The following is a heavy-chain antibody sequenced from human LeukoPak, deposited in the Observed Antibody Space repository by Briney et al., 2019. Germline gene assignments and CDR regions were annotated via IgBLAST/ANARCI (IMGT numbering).Heavy chain of an antibody. V-gene: IGHV6-1*01. CDR2: TYYRSKWYN. CDR1: GDSVSSNSFA. CDR3: ARGRGWYDPKDY. Sequence: SQTLSLTCAISGDSVSSNSFAWNWIRQSPSRGLEWLGRTYYRSKWYNDYAVSVKSRITINPVTSKNQFSLQLNSVTPEDTAVYYCARGRGWYDPKDYWGQGTLVTVSS. D-gene: IGHD6-19*01. J-gene: IGHJ4*02.